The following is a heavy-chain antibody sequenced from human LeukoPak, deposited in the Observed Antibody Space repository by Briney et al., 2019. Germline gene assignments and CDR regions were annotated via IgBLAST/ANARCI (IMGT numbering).Heavy chain of an antibody. J-gene: IGHJ4*02. CDR2: ISAYNGNT. CDR3: ARDRGIAVAGTIDY. D-gene: IGHD6-19*01. V-gene: IGHV1-18*01. Sequence: GASVKVSCKASGYTFTSYGISWVRQAPGQGLERMGWISAYNGNTNYAQKLQGRVTMTTDTSTSTAYMELRSLRSDDTAVYYCARDRGIAVAGTIDYWGQGTLVTVSS. CDR1: GYTFTSYG.